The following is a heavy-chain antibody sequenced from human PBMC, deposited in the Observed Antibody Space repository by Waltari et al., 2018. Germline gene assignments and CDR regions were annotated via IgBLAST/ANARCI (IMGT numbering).Heavy chain of an antibody. CDR1: GFTFSSYA. D-gene: IGHD3-3*01. V-gene: IGHV3-23*03. CDR2: IYSGGST. CDR3: AMYYDFWSGYYTGIGYFDY. J-gene: IGHJ4*02. Sequence: EVQLLESGGGLVQPGGSLRLSCAASGFTFSSYAMSWVRQAPGKGLEWVSVIYSGGSTYYAYAVKGRFTISRDNSKNTLYLQMNSLRAEDTAVYYCAMYYDFWSGYYTGIGYFDYWGQGTLVTVSS.